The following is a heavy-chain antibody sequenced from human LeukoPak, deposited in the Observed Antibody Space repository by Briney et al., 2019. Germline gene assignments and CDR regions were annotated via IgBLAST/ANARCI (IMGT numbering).Heavy chain of an antibody. Sequence: SETLSLTCNVSGDSITSHYWNWVRQPPGKGLEWMGYIYYTGITKYNPSLKSRVSMSVDTSKNQVFLRVSSVTAADTAVYHCARSVDYFDNTGPHMMFDYWGQGSQVTVSS. D-gene: IGHD3-22*01. V-gene: IGHV4-59*11. CDR2: IYYTGIT. CDR1: GDSITSHY. J-gene: IGHJ4*02. CDR3: ARSVDYFDNTGPHMMFDY.